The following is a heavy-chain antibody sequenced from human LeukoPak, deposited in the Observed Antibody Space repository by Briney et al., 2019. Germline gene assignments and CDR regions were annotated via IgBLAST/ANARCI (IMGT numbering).Heavy chain of an antibody. CDR1: GFTFNTYS. J-gene: IGHJ4*02. V-gene: IGHV3-21*01. Sequence: GGSLRLSCAASGFTFNTYSMNWVRQAPGKGREWVSSISSGSTYIYYADSVKGRFTISRDNDKNSLYLQMNSLRAEDTAVYYCARDWAVNYYDSSGYQGYFDYWGQGTLVTVSS. CDR2: ISSGSTYI. CDR3: ARDWAVNYYDSSGYQGYFDY. D-gene: IGHD3-22*01.